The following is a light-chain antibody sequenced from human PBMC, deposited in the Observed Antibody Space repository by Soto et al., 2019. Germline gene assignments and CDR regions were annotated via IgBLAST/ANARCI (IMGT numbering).Light chain of an antibody. J-gene: IGLJ1*01. V-gene: IGLV2-14*01. Sequence: SALTQPASVSGSPGQSITISCTGTSGDIGSYNRVSWYQQHPGKAPKLIIYEVTDRPSGVSNRFSGSKSGNTASLTISGLQAEDEAEYYCRSYTNINTRAWVFGTGTKGTVL. CDR1: SGDIGSYNR. CDR3: RSYTNINTRAWV. CDR2: EVT.